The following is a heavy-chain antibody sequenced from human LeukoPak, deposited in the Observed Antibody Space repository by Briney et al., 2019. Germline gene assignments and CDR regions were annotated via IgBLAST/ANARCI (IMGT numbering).Heavy chain of an antibody. CDR1: GYTFTGYY. Sequence: ASVKVSCKASGYTFTGYYMHWLRQAPGQGLEWMGWINPNSGGTNYAQKFQGRVTMTRDTSISTAYMELSRLRSDDTAVYYCARDHSSSPALGDPWGQGTLVTVSS. J-gene: IGHJ5*02. D-gene: IGHD6-6*01. CDR2: INPNSGGT. CDR3: ARDHSSSPALGDP. V-gene: IGHV1-2*02.